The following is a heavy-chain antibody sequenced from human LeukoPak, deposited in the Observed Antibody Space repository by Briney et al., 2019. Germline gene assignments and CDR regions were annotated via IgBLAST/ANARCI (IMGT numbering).Heavy chain of an antibody. CDR3: ARGDYDYVWGSYRYSSEPKRTEAIDY. D-gene: IGHD3-16*02. J-gene: IGHJ4*02. CDR2: IRSSSET. CDR1: GFIFSQYS. V-gene: IGHV3-48*01. Sequence: GGSLRLSCAASGFIFSQYSMNWVRQAPGKGLEWVSHIRSSSETFYADSVKGRFTISRDNSKNTLYLQMNSLRAEDTAVYYCARGDYDYVWGSYRYSSEPKRTEAIDYWGQGTLVTVSS.